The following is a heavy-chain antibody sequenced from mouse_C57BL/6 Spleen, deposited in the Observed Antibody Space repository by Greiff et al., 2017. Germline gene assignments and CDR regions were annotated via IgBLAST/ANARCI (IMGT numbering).Heavy chain of an antibody. V-gene: IGHV1-64*01. CDR3: AGCKAQATYAMDY. J-gene: IGHJ4*01. CDR1: GYTFTSYW. Sequence: QVQLQQPGAELVKPGASVKLSCKASGYTFTSYWMRWVKQRPGQGLEWIGMIHPNSGSTNYNEKFTSKATLTVDKSSSTAYMQLSSLTSEDSAVYYCAGCKAQATYAMDYWGQGTSVTVSS. CDR2: IHPNSGST. D-gene: IGHD3-2*02.